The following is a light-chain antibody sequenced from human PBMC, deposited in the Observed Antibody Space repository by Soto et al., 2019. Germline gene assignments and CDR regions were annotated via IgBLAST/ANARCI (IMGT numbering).Light chain of an antibody. Sequence: QPVLTQPRSGTGFPGQSVSISCTETSSDVGGYIYVSWYQKHPGKAPKLMMFDVSKRPSGVPDRFSGSKSDNTASLTISGLQTEDEADYFCCSYAGNYTYVFGTGTKVTVL. CDR2: DVS. CDR1: SSDVGGYIY. V-gene: IGLV2-11*01. CDR3: CSYAGNYTYV. J-gene: IGLJ1*01.